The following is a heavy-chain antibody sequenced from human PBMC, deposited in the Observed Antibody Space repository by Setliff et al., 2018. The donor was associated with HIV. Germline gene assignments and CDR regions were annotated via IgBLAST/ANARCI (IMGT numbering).Heavy chain of an antibody. V-gene: IGHV1-18*01. Sequence: ASVKVSCKASGYSFISHDINWVRQAPGQGLEWMGRISIYNGNVNTAPKFQGRITMTTDTSTNTAYLELRNLRSDDTAVYYCARDDDVIMVVVGGDYWGQGTLVTVSS. CDR3: ARDDDVIMVVVGGDY. CDR1: GYSFISHD. CDR2: ISIYNGNV. D-gene: IGHD3-22*01. J-gene: IGHJ4*02.